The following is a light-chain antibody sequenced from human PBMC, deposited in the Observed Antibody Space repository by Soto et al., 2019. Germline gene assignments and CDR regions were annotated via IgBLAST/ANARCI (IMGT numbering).Light chain of an antibody. V-gene: IGLV2-14*01. J-gene: IGLJ1*01. CDR1: SSDIGDYNY. Sequence: QSALTQPASVSGSPGQSITISCTGTSSDIGDYNYVSWYQQHPDKAPKVMIYDVNNRPSGISNRFSGSKSGNTASLTISGLQAEDEADYYCCSYTVRGTDVFGTGTKLTVL. CDR3: CSYTVRGTDV. CDR2: DVN.